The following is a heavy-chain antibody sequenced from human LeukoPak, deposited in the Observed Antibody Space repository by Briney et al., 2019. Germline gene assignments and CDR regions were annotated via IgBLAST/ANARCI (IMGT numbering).Heavy chain of an antibody. D-gene: IGHD6-19*01. CDR3: ARVPGGGGSGWYFDYYYYGMDV. CDR2: IYYSGST. Sequence: SETLSLTCTVSGGSISSYYWSWIRQPPGKGLEWIGYIYYSGSTNYNPSLKSRVTISVDTSKNQFSLKLSSVTAADTAVYYWARVPGGGGSGWYFDYYYYGMDVWGQGTTVTVSS. J-gene: IGHJ6*02. V-gene: IGHV4-59*01. CDR1: GGSISSYY.